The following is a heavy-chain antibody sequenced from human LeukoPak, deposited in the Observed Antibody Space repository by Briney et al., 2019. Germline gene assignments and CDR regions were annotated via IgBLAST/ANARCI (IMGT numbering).Heavy chain of an antibody. V-gene: IGHV1-2*06. J-gene: IGHJ4*02. CDR1: AYSFTDYY. Sequence: ASVKVSCKASAYSFTDYYIHWVRQAPGQGLEWMGRINPNTGVTDYAQIFKGRVTMTRDTSISTAYMKLSRLGYDDTAVYYCARSSPTYYFDSSGYYYGDYWGQGTLVTVSS. CDR3: ARSSPTYYFDSSGYYYGDY. CDR2: INPNTGVT. D-gene: IGHD3-22*01.